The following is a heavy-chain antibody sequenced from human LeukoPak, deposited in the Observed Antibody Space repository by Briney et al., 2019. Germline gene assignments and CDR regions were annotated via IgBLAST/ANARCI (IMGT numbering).Heavy chain of an antibody. V-gene: IGHV3-23*01. D-gene: IGHD3-22*01. CDR3: AKNYYDSSGYYYGEDY. Sequence: PGGSLRLSCAASGFTFSSFAMTRVRLAPGKGLEWVSGISGSGITTYYADSVKGRFTISRDNSKNTLFLQMNSLRAEDTAVYYCAKNYYDSSGYYYGEDYWGQGTLVTVSS. J-gene: IGHJ4*02. CDR1: GFTFSSFA. CDR2: ISGSGITT.